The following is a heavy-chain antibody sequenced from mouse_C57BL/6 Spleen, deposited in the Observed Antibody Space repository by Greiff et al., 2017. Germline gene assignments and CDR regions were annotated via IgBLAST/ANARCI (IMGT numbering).Heavy chain of an antibody. J-gene: IGHJ3*01. D-gene: IGHD2-4*01. CDR3: ARSKGDYPLAY. Sequence: VQLQQPGAELVKPGASVKLSCKASGYTFTSYWMQWVKQRPGQGLEWIGESDPSDSYTNYNQKFKGKATLTVDTSASPAYMQLSSLTSEDSAVYYCARSKGDYPLAYWGQGTLVTVSA. CDR1: GYTFTSYW. CDR2: SDPSDSYT. V-gene: IGHV1-50*01.